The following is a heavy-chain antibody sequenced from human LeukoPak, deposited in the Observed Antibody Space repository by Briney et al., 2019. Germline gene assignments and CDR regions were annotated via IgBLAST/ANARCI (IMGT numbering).Heavy chain of an antibody. D-gene: IGHD5-12*01. J-gene: IGHJ2*01. CDR3: PRLVPEATMIRWYFDF. CDR1: GFTFTTYT. V-gene: IGHV3-21*01. CDR2: ISRSSSYI. Sequence: GGSLRLSCAASGFTFTTYTMNWVRQAPGKGLEWVSSISRSSSYIYYADSVKGRFTISRDNAKNPLFLQMNIRRAEDTAVYYCPRLVPEATMIRWYFDFWGRGTLVTVSS.